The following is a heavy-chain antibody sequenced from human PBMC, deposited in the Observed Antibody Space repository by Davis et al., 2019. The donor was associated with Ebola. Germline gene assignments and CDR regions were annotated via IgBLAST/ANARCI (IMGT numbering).Heavy chain of an antibody. CDR2: IYYSGST. CDR3: TRGLNYYDY. CDR1: GGSISSYY. Sequence: SETLSLTCTVSGGSISSYYWSWIRQPAGKGLEWIGSIYYSGSTYYNPSLKSRVTISVDRSKNQFSLNLDSVTAADTAVYYCTRGLNYYDYWGLGTLVTVSS. V-gene: IGHV4-59*05. D-gene: IGHD2-2*01. J-gene: IGHJ4*02.